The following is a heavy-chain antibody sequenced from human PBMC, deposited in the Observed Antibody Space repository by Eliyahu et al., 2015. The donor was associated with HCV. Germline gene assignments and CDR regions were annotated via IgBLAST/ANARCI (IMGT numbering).Heavy chain of an antibody. J-gene: IGHJ4*02. D-gene: IGHD6-19*01. CDR3: ARGREQWLETDYFDY. V-gene: IGHV1-18*04. CDR2: ISAYNGNT. CDR1: GYTFTSYG. Sequence: QVQLVQSGAEVKKPGASVKVSCKASGYTFTSYGISWVRQAPGQGLEWMGWISAYNGNTNYAQXXQGRVTMTTDTSTSTAYMELRSLRSDDTAVYYCARGREQWLETDYFDYWGQGTLVTVSS.